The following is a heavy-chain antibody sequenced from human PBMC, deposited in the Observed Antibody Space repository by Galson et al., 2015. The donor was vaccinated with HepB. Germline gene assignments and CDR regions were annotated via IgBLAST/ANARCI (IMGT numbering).Heavy chain of an antibody. CDR2: ISGSGDYT. CDR3: ARGSPRSGKYSNFDF. V-gene: IGHV3-11*06. CDR1: GFTFSDAY. Sequence: SLRLSCAASGFTFSDAYMNWIRQAPGKGLEWVSYISGSGDYTNYAGSVKGRFTISRDNAKNSLFLQMQSLTVEDTAFYFCARGSPRSGKYSNFDFWGQGTLVTVSS. J-gene: IGHJ4*02. D-gene: IGHD5-18*01.